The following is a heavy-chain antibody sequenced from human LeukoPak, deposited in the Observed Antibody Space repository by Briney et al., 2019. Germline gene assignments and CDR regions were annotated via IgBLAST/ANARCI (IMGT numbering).Heavy chain of an antibody. V-gene: IGHV3-48*01. J-gene: IGHJ5*02. CDR2: ISSTCSTI. Sequence: WRSLRLSCAASGFTFSTYSMLWVCLAPGKGLELVSYISSTCSTIYYADSVKDRFTISRDNAKNSLYLQMNGLRAGETAVYYCARDPDSSNYWFDTWGQGTLVTVSS. CDR3: ARDPDSSNYWFDT. CDR1: GFTFSTYS. D-gene: IGHD3-22*01.